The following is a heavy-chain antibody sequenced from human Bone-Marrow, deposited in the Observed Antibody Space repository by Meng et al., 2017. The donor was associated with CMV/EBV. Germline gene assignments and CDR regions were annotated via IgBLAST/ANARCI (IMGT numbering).Heavy chain of an antibody. D-gene: IGHD2-2*01. CDR1: GFNFSSFE. CDR2: ITRSGGTI. V-gene: IGHV3-48*03. Sequence: GESLKISCAASGFNFSSFEMNWVRQVSGKGPEWVSYITRSGGTIYYADSVKGRFTMSRDNAKSSLYLQMSSLRAEDTAVYYCAREHSSNSSFDYWGQGTLVTVAS. CDR3: AREHSSNSSFDY. J-gene: IGHJ4*02.